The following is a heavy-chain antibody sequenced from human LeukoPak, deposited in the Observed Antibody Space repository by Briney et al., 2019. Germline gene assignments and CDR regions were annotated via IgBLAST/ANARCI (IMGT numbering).Heavy chain of an antibody. Sequence: GGSLRLSCAASGFTFSSYAMSWVRQAPGKGLEWVSAISGSGGSTYYADSVKGRFTISRDNSKNTLYLQMNSLRAEDTAVYYCAKVVKDGYNLYYFDYWGQGTLVTVSS. D-gene: IGHD5-24*01. CDR3: AKVVKDGYNLYYFDY. CDR2: ISGSGGST. CDR1: GFTFSSYA. V-gene: IGHV3-23*01. J-gene: IGHJ4*02.